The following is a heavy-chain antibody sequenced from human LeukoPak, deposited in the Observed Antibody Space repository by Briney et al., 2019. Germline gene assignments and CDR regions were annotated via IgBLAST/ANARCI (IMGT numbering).Heavy chain of an antibody. CDR3: ARTYYYGSGSYQDSYGFDI. CDR1: GYSISSGYY. J-gene: IGHJ3*02. CDR2: IYQSGST. V-gene: IGHV4-38-2*01. Sequence: SETLSLTCAVSGYSISSGYYWGWIRQPPGKGLEWIGNIYQSGSTHSNPSLKSRVTISVDTSKNHFSLKLTSVTAADTAVYYCARTYYYGSGSYQDSYGFDIWGQGTVVTVAS. D-gene: IGHD3-10*01.